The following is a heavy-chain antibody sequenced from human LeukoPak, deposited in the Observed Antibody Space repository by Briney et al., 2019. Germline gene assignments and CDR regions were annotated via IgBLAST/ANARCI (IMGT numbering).Heavy chain of an antibody. V-gene: IGHV3-30*02. CDR2: IRYDGSNK. D-gene: IGHD2-15*01. Sequence: GGSLRLSCAASGFTFSSYGMHWVRQTPGKGLEWVAFIRYDGSNKYYADSVKGRFTISRDNSKNTLYLQMNSLRAEDTAVYYCAKYTSGWSDYWGQGTLVTVSS. CDR3: AKYTSGWSDY. CDR1: GFTFSSYG. J-gene: IGHJ4*02.